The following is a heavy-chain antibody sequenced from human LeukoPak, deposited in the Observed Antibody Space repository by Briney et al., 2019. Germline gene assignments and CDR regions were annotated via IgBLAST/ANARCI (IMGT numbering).Heavy chain of an antibody. CDR2: INSDGSST. D-gene: IGHD6-13*01. CDR1: GFTFSSYW. Sequence: PGGSLRLSCAASGFTFSSYWMHWVRQAPGKGLVWVSRINSDGSSTNYADSVKGRFTISRDNAKNTLYLQMNSLRAEDTAVYYCASGGPRSSSTWTDGWGQGTLVTVPS. CDR3: ASGGPRSSSTWTDG. J-gene: IGHJ4*02. V-gene: IGHV3-74*01.